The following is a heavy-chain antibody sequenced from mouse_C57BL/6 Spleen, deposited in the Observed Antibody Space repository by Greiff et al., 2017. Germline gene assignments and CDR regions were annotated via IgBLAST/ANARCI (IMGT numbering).Heavy chain of an antibody. J-gene: IGHJ2*01. CDR2: IDPSDSET. CDR1: GYTFTSYW. D-gene: IGHD1-1*01. CDR3: ARGGYGSTSDFDY. V-gene: IGHV1-52*01. Sequence: QVQLQQPGAELVRPGSSVKLSCKASGYTFTSYWMHWVKQRPIQGLEWIGNIDPSDSETHYNQKFKDKATLTVDKSSSTAYMQLSSLTSEDSAVYYCARGGYGSTSDFDYWGQGTTLTVSS.